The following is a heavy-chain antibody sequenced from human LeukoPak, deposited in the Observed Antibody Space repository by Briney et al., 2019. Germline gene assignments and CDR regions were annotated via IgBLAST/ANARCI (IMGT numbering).Heavy chain of an antibody. CDR2: INHSGST. V-gene: IGHV4-34*01. J-gene: IGHJ6*03. CDR1: GGSFSGYY. CDR3: ARGSQNYHDSSRYYYLYYYYSMDV. Sequence: SETLSLTCAVYGGSFSGYYWSWIRKPPGKGVEWIGEINHSGSTNYNPSLKSRVTISVDTSKNQFALKLSSVTAADTAVYYCARGSQNYHDSSRYYYLYYYYSMDVWGNGTTVTVSS. D-gene: IGHD3-22*01.